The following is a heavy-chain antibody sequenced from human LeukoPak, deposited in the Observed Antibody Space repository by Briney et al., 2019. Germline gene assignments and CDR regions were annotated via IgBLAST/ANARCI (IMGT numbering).Heavy chain of an antibody. CDR1: GGSISSSSYY. CDR2: IYYSGST. D-gene: IGHD5-12*01. V-gene: IGHV4-39*07. J-gene: IGHJ3*02. CDR3: ARNSGYDYNAFDI. Sequence: SETLSLTCTVSGGSISSSSYYWGWIRQPPGKRLEWIGSIYYSGSTYYNPSLKSRVTISVDTSKNQFSLKLSSVTAADTAVYYCARNSGYDYNAFDIWGQGTMVTVSS.